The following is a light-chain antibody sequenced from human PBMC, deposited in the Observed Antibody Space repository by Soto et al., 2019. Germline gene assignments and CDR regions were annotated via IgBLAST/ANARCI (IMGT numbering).Light chain of an antibody. CDR1: SSEVGAYNW. J-gene: IGLJ3*02. CDR2: DVT. V-gene: IGLV2-11*01. Sequence: QSALTQPRSVSGSPGQSVTISCAGTSSEVGAYNWVSWYHQHPGKVPKLIIYDVTRRPSGVPDRFSGSKSGNTASLTISGLQADDEADYYCCSYAGSYTLVFGGGTKLTVL. CDR3: CSYAGSYTLV.